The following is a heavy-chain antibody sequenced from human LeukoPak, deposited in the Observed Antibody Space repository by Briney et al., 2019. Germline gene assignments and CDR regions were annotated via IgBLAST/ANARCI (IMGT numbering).Heavy chain of an antibody. J-gene: IGHJ4*02. V-gene: IGHV3-7*01. D-gene: IGHD1-26*01. CDR1: GFTFSTYW. Sequence: GGSLRLSCAASGFTFSTYWMNWVRQAPGKRLEWVANINQDGGEKYYVDSVKGRFTVSRDNSKNTLYLQMSSLRAEDTAVYYCVKDLTGSYTFEYWGQGILVTVSS. CDR3: VKDLTGSYTFEY. CDR2: INQDGGEK.